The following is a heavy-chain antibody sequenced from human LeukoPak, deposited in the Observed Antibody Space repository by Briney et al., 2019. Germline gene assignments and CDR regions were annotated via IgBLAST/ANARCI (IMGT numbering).Heavy chain of an antibody. V-gene: IGHV3-30-3*01. CDR2: ISYDGSNK. J-gene: IGHJ4*02. Sequence: GGSLRLSCAASGFTSGSHWLSWVRQAPGKGLEWVAVISYDGSNKYYADSVKGRFTISRDNSKNTLYLQMNSLRAEDTAVYYCARLLSGNWGQGTLVTVSS. CDR1: GFTSGSHW. D-gene: IGHD2-15*01. CDR3: ARLLSGN.